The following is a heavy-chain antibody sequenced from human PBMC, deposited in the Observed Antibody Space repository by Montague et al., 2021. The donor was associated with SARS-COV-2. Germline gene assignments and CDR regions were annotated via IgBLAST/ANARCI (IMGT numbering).Heavy chain of an antibody. J-gene: IGHJ6*03. Sequence: SETLSLTCAVHGGSFSTYSWNWIRQPPGKGLEWIGEIHHGGGTNYNPSLKSRATISADTSKNQFSLKLTSVAAADTAVYYCARLGDGVVPSPILGVGPYYSYPYMDVWGKGTTVTVSS. CDR1: GGSFSTYS. CDR3: ARLGDGVVPSPILGVGPYYSYPYMDV. CDR2: IHHGGGT. D-gene: IGHD3-10*01. V-gene: IGHV4-34*01.